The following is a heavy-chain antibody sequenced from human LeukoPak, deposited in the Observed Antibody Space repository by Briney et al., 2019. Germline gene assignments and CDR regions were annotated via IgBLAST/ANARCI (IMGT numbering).Heavy chain of an antibody. V-gene: IGHV5-51*01. CDR2: IYAGDSDT. J-gene: IGHJ3*02. CDR3: VCPTAGVFRGAFDI. Sequence: GESLKISCKGSGYSFTSYWIGWVRQVPGKGLEWMGIIYAGDSDTRYSPSFQGQVTISVVKSINTAYLQWSSLEASDTAMYYCVCPTAGVFRGAFDIWGQGTLVTVS. CDR1: GYSFTSYW. D-gene: IGHD3-10*01.